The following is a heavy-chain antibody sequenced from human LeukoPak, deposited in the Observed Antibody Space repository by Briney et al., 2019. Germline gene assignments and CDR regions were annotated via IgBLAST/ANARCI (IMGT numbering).Heavy chain of an antibody. V-gene: IGHV4-34*01. Sequence: SETLSLTCAVYGGSFSGYYWSWIRQPPGKGLEWIGEINHSGSTNYNPSLKSRVTISVDTSKNQFPLKLSSVTAADTAVYYCASWLAGYSSSWYDYWGQGTLVTVSS. CDR1: GGSFSGYY. J-gene: IGHJ4*02. CDR2: INHSGST. D-gene: IGHD6-13*01. CDR3: ASWLAGYSSSWYDY.